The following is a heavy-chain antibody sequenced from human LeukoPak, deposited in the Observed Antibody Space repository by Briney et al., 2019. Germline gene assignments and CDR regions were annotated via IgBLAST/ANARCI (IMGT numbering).Heavy chain of an antibody. CDR1: GVTFRDHY. V-gene: IGHV3-11*04. Sequence: PGGSLRHSCAPSGVTFRDHYTSWIRQAPGKGLEGVSYITSSGSTIYYAHPVKGRFTLSRDNARNSLYLPLNRLRAADPDVYYCAELGITMIGGVWGKGTTVTISS. D-gene: IGHD3-10*02. CDR2: ITSSGSTI. CDR3: AELGITMIGGV. J-gene: IGHJ6*04.